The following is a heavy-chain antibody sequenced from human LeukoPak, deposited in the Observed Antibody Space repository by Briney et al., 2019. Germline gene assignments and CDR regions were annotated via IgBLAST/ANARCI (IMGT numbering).Heavy chain of an antibody. D-gene: IGHD3-22*01. J-gene: IGHJ4*02. Sequence: PGGSLRLSCAASGFTFSSYGMSWVRQAPGKGLEWVSAISGSGDSTYYADSVKGRFTISRDNSKNTVYLQMNSLRVEDTALYYCARGYGSSGCYYVPGYWGQGTLVTVSS. CDR3: ARGYGSSGCYYVPGY. CDR1: GFTFSSYG. CDR2: ISGSGDST. V-gene: IGHV3-23*01.